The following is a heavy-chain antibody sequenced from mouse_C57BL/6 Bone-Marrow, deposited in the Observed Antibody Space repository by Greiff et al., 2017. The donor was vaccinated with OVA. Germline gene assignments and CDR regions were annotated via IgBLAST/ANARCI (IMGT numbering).Heavy chain of an antibody. CDR3: ARWGGY. J-gene: IGHJ2*01. CDR2: IDPSDSYT. V-gene: IGHV1-59*01. CDR1: GYTFTSYW. Sequence: QVQLQQPGAELVRPGTSVKLSCKASGYTFTSYWMHWVKQRPGQGLEWIGVIDPSDSYTNYNQKFKGKATLTVDTSSSTAYMQLSGLTSEDSAVYYCARWGGYWGQGTTLTVSS.